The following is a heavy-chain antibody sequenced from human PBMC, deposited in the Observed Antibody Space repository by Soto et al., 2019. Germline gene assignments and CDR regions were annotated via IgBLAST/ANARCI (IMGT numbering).Heavy chain of an antibody. J-gene: IGHJ4*02. CDR2: IKEDGGET. Sequence: GGSLKLSCAASRFTFNSYTMSWVRQAPGKGLEWVANIKEDGGETNYVDSVKGRFTISRDSAKNSVYLQMNSLRVENAAVYYCTGGHYSNPLGGQGTLVTVS. D-gene: IGHD4-4*01. CDR1: RFTFNSYT. CDR3: TGGHYSNPL. V-gene: IGHV3-7*01.